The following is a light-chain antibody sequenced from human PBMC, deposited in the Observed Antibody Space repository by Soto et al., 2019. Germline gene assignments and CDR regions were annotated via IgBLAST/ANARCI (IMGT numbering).Light chain of an antibody. CDR1: SSDVGGYNY. CDR2: DVS. J-gene: IGLJ2*01. Sequence: QSALTQPASVSGSPAQSITISCTGTSSDVGGYNYVSWYQQHPGKAPKLMIYDVSNRPSGVSNRFSGSKSGNTASLTISGLQAEDEADYYCSSYTSSSTVVFGGGTTLTVL. V-gene: IGLV2-14*01. CDR3: SSYTSSSTVV.